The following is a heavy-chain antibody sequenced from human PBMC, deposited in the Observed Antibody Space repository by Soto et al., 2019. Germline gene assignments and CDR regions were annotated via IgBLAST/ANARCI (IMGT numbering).Heavy chain of an antibody. CDR2: IIPILGIA. CDR3: ARDRSPYYDFWSGQTDY. D-gene: IGHD3-3*01. J-gene: IGHJ4*02. V-gene: IGHV1-69*04. Sequence: QVQLGQSGAEVKKPGSSVKVSCKASGGTFSSYPISWVRQAPGQGLEWMGRIIPILGIANYAQKFQGRVTITADKSTSTAYMELSSLRAEDTAVYYCARDRSPYYDFWSGQTDYWGQGTLVTVSS. CDR1: GGTFSSYP.